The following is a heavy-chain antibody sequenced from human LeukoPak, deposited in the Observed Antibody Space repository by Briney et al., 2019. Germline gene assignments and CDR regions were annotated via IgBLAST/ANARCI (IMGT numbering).Heavy chain of an antibody. J-gene: IGHJ4*02. D-gene: IGHD3-9*01. V-gene: IGHV1-18*01. CDR3: AILAYYDILTGPPY. CDR1: GYTFTSYG. Sequence: ASVKVSCKASGYTFTSYGISWVRQAPGQGLEWMGWISAYNGNTNYAQKLQGRVTMTTDTSTSTAYMELRSLRSDDTAVYYCAILAYYDILTGPPYWGQGTLVTVSS. CDR2: ISAYNGNT.